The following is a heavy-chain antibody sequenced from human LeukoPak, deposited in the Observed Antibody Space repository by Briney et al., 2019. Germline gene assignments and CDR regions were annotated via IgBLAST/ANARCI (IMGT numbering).Heavy chain of an antibody. J-gene: IGHJ4*02. V-gene: IGHV3-49*04. CDR3: TRDDEGGFDY. CDR2: IRSKVCGGTT. CDR1: GFTFGEYP. Sequence: GGSLRLSCTASGFTFGEYPMSWVRQAPGKGLEWVGFIRSKVCGGTTDYAASVKGRFTISRDDSKSIAYLQMNSLKTEDTAVYYCTRDDEGGFDYWGQGTLVTVSS.